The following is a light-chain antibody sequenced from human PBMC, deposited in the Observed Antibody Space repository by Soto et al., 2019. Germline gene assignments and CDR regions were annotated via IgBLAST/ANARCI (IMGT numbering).Light chain of an antibody. CDR3: SSYAGAITFYV. CDR1: SSDVGTYTL. CDR2: EVN. V-gene: IGLV2-23*02. J-gene: IGLJ1*01. Sequence: QSVLTQPASVSGSPGQSITISCTGTSSDVGTYTLVSWYQQHPGKAPKLVIYEVNKRPAGVSKRFSGSKSGDTASLTISGLQAEDEADYYCSSYAGAITFYVFGTGTKVNVL.